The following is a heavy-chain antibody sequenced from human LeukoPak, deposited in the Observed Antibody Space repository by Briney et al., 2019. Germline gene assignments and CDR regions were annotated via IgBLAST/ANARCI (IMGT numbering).Heavy chain of an antibody. V-gene: IGHV3-21*06. CDR2: ISSGSNYI. D-gene: IGHD6-6*01. J-gene: IGHJ6*02. Sequence: GGSLRLSCAASEFTFSSYSMVWARQAPGKGLEWVSSISSGSNYIYYADSVKGRFTISRDNARTSLYLQMNSLRAEDTAVYYCARDKAQDSVYYGMDVWGQGTTVTVSS. CDR3: ARDKAQDSVYYGMDV. CDR1: EFTFSSYS.